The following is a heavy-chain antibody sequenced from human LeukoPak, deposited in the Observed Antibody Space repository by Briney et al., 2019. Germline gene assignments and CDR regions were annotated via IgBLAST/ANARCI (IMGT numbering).Heavy chain of an antibody. CDR3: ARDLGLRSLEWSTVDY. D-gene: IGHD3-3*01. J-gene: IGHJ4*02. V-gene: IGHV1-18*01. CDR1: GYTFTSYG. Sequence: ASVKVSCKASGYTFTSYGISWVRQAPRQGLEWMGWISAYNGNTNYAQKLQGRVTMTTDTSTSTAYMELRSLRSDDTAVYYCARDLGLRSLEWSTVDYWGQGTLVTVSS. CDR2: ISAYNGNT.